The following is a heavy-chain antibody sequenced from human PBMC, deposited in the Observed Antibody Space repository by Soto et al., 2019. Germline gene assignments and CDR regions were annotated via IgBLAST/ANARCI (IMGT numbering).Heavy chain of an antibody. D-gene: IGHD3-9*01. V-gene: IGHV1-8*01. CDR1: GYTFNTYD. Sequence: AASVKVSCKASGYTFNTYDINWVRQATGQGLEWMGWMNPESGSTGFAQSFQGRITLTGNTSINTVYMEVSSLTNEDTAVYFCARSGATGYYSTHYYGMDVWGPGTTVTVSS. CDR3: ARSGATGYYSTHYYGMDV. J-gene: IGHJ6*02. CDR2: MNPESGST.